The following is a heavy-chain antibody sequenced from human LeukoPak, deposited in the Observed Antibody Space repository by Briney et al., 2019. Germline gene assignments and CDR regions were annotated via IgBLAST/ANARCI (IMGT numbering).Heavy chain of an antibody. CDR3: ARQAIQYLSDPFDI. CDR1: GGSFSTISYY. D-gene: IGHD4-11*01. V-gene: IGHV4-39*01. J-gene: IGHJ3*02. CDR2: MSYGGTP. Sequence: PSETLSLTCTLSGGSFSTISYYWGWIRQPPGKGLEWIGCMSYGGTPSYNPSLRSRVTISVDTSRNYFSLKLISVTAADTAVYHCARQAIQYLSDPFDIWGQGTMVTVSS.